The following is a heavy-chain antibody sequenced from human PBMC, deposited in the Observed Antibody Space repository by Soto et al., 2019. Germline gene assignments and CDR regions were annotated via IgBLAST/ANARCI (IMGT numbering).Heavy chain of an antibody. CDR1: GYSINSDHY. D-gene: IGHD3-10*01. Sequence: PSETLSLTRTVSGYSINSDHYWGWIRQPPGEGLEWIGSIYHRGSTYYNLSLRSRVSISIDTSKNQFSLRLTSVTAADTAMYYCAKKLFYLSRKLKLSEFWGQGTLVTVSS. CDR3: AKKLFYLSRKLKLSEF. CDR2: IYHRGST. J-gene: IGHJ4*02. V-gene: IGHV4-38-2*02.